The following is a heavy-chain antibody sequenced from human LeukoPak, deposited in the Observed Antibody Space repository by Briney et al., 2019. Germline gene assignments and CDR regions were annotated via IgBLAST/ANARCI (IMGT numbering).Heavy chain of an antibody. J-gene: IGHJ3*02. CDR1: GYTFTGYY. CDR2: INPNSGGT. CDR3: ARGHSLYCSGGSCYLSGAFDI. Sequence: ASVKVSCKASGYTFTGYYMHWVRQAPGQGLEWMGWINPNSGGTNYAQKFQGRVTMTRNTSISTAYMELSSLRSEDTAVYYCARGHSLYCSGGSCYLSGAFDIWGQGTMVTVSS. V-gene: IGHV1-2*02. D-gene: IGHD2-15*01.